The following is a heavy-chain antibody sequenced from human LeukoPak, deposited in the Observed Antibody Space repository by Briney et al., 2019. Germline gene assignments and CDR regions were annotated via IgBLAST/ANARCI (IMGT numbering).Heavy chain of an antibody. CDR1: GFTFGDYA. Sequence: GGSLRLSCTASGFTFGDYAMSWVRQAPGKGLEWVGFIRSKAYGGTTEYAASVKGRFTISRDDSKSIAYLQMNSLKTEDTAVYYCTRDREGYYYDGSGLGYWGQGTLVTVSS. CDR2: IRSKAYGGTT. D-gene: IGHD3-22*01. V-gene: IGHV3-49*04. CDR3: TRDREGYYYDGSGLGY. J-gene: IGHJ4*02.